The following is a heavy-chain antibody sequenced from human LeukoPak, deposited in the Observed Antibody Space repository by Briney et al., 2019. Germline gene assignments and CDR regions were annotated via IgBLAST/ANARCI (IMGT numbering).Heavy chain of an antibody. V-gene: IGHV1-2*02. D-gene: IGHD3-22*01. CDR1: GGTFSSYA. CDR3: ARGQHYYDSSGQGDY. J-gene: IGHJ4*02. CDR2: INPNSGGT. Sequence: ASVKVSCKASGGTFSSYAISWVRQAPGQGLEWMGWINPNSGGTNYAQKFQGRVTMTRDTSISTAYMELSRLRSDDTAVYYCARGQHYYDSSGQGDYWGQGTLVTVSS.